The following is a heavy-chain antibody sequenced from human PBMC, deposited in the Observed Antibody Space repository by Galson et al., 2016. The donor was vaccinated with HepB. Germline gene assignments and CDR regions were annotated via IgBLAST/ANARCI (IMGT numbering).Heavy chain of an antibody. CDR2: IYFIGIT. Sequence: ETLSLTCTVSGDSIYSSYWSWIRQPPGKGLEWIGNIYFIGITNQNASLKSRITISLDRSKKQISLRVNSVTAADTAMYYCTKGSGYNLHWGQGTLVTVSS. D-gene: IGHD5-24*01. J-gene: IGHJ4*02. CDR1: GDSIYSSY. V-gene: IGHV4-59*01. CDR3: TKGSGYNLH.